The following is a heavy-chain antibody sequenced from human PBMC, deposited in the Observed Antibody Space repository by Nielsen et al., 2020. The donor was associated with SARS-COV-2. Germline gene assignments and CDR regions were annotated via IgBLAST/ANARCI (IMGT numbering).Heavy chain of an antibody. CDR2: IYSGGSST. J-gene: IGHJ4*02. Sequence: GGSLRLSCAASGFTFSSYAMSWVRQAPGKGLEWVSVIYSGGSSTYYADSVKGRFTISRDDSKNTAYLQMNSLKTEDTAVYYCSSPTVAYWGQGTLVTVSS. D-gene: IGHD4-23*01. CDR3: SSPTVAY. V-gene: IGHV3-23*03. CDR1: GFTFSSYA.